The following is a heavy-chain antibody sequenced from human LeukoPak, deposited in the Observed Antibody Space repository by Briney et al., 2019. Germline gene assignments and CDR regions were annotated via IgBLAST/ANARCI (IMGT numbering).Heavy chain of an antibody. J-gene: IGHJ3*02. CDR3: ARDGPRIVVVPAASLEDAFDI. Sequence: GGSLRLSCAASGFAFSNFWMNWVRQAPGKGLEWVSSISSSSSYIYYADSVKGRFTISRDNAKNSLYLQMNSLRAEDTAVYYCARDGPRIVVVPAASLEDAFDIWGQGTMVTVSS. D-gene: IGHD2-2*01. CDR1: GFAFSNFW. V-gene: IGHV3-21*01. CDR2: ISSSSSYI.